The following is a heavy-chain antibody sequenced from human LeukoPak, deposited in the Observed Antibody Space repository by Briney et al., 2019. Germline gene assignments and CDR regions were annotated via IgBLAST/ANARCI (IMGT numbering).Heavy chain of an antibody. CDR1: GGSISGNY. D-gene: IGHD1-26*01. V-gene: IGHV4-4*09. Sequence: SETLSLTCTVSGGSISGNYWSWVRQPPGQGLECIAYIHSSGYTNYNPSLKSRVTISVDTSNNPFSLKVTSVTAADTAMYYCTKRQGPTSGSYDYFDPWGQGALVTVSS. CDR3: TKRQGPTSGSYDYFDP. CDR2: IHSSGYT. J-gene: IGHJ5*02.